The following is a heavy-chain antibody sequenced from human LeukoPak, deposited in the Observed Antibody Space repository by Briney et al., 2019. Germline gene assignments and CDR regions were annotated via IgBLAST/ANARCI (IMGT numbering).Heavy chain of an antibody. CDR1: GFTVSSNY. CDR2: IYSGGST. V-gene: IGHV3-66*01. CDR3: ASGNYDSSGYSPLY. Sequence: GGSLRLSCAASGFTVSSNYMSWVRQAPGKGLEWVSVIYSGGSTYYADSVKGRFTTSRDNSKNTLYLQMNSLRAEDTAVYYCASGNYDSSGYSPLYWGQGTLVTVSS. J-gene: IGHJ4*02. D-gene: IGHD3-22*01.